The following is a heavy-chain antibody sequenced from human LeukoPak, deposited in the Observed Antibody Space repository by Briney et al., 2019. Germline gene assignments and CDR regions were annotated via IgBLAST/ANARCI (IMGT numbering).Heavy chain of an antibody. V-gene: IGHV3-21*01. J-gene: IGHJ4*02. Sequence: GGSLRLSCAASGFTFSSYAMHWVRQAPGKGLEWVSAISSSSSYIYYADSVKGRFTISRDNAKNSLYLQMNSLRAEDTAVYYCARDRRGGYNWIDDYWGQGTLVTVSS. CDR2: ISSSSSYI. CDR1: GFTFSSYA. CDR3: ARDRRGGYNWIDDY. D-gene: IGHD5-24*01.